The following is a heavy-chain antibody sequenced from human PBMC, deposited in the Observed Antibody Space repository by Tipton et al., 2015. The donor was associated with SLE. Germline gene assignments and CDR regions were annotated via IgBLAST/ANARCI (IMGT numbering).Heavy chain of an antibody. CDR2: ISSSGSTI. CDR1: GFSFSDYY. V-gene: IGHV3-11*01. J-gene: IGHJ6*02. CDR3: ARSAEHTGYYYSGMDV. Sequence: SLRLSCAASGFSFSDYYMTWIRQAPGKGLEWVSYISSSGSTIFYADSVKGRFTISRDNGMNSVYLQMNSLRVEDTAVYYCARSAEHTGYYYSGMDVWGQGTTVTVSS. D-gene: IGHD2-15*01.